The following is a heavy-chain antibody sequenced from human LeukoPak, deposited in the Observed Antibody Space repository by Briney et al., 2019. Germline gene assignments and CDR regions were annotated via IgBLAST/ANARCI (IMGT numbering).Heavy chain of an antibody. CDR1: GGSFRGYY. CDR3: ARGWGAP. J-gene: IGHJ5*02. CDR2: INHSGST. D-gene: IGHD7-27*01. Sequence: SETLSLTCAVYGGSFRGYYWSWIRQPPGKGLEWIGEINHSGSTNYNPSLKSRVTISVDTSKNQFSLKLSSVTAADTAVYYCARGWGAPWGQGTLVTVSS. V-gene: IGHV4-34*01.